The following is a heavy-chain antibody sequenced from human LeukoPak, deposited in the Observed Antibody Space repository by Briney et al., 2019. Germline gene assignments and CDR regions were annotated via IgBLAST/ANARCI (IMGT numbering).Heavy chain of an antibody. Sequence: PGGSLRLSCAASGFTFSSYAMHWVRQAPGKGLKWVAVISYDGSNKYYADSVKGRFTISRDNSKNTLYLQMNSLGAEDTAVYYCARDTGGYFDYWGQGTLVTVSS. CDR1: GFTFSSYA. V-gene: IGHV3-30-3*01. J-gene: IGHJ4*02. D-gene: IGHD1-14*01. CDR3: ARDTGGYFDY. CDR2: ISYDGSNK.